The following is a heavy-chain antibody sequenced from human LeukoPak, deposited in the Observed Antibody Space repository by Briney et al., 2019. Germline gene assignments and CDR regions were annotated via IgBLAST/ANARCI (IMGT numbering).Heavy chain of an antibody. D-gene: IGHD5-24*01. CDR3: ARDIARDGYNYAYFDY. V-gene: IGHV1-46*01. Sequence: GASVKVSCKASGYTFTSYYMHWVRQAPGQGLEWMGIINPSGGSTSYAQKFQGRVTMTRDTSTSTVYMELSSLRSEDTAVYYCARDIARDGYNYAYFDYWGQGTLVTVSS. CDR2: INPSGGST. CDR1: GYTFTSYY. J-gene: IGHJ4*02.